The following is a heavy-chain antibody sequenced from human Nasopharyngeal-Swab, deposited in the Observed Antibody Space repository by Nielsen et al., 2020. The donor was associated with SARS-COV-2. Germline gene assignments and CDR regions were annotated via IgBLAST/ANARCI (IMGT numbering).Heavy chain of an antibody. V-gene: IGHV1-18*04. J-gene: IGHJ4*02. CDR2: ISAYNGNT. Sequence: ASLMVSCNASGYSFTSYGISWVRQAPGQGLEWMGWISAYNGNTNYAQKLQGRVTMTTDTSTSTAYMELRSLRSDDTAVYYCARIVGATTREAGVFDYWGQGTLVTVSS. D-gene: IGHD1-26*01. CDR3: ARIVGATTREAGVFDY. CDR1: GYSFTSYG.